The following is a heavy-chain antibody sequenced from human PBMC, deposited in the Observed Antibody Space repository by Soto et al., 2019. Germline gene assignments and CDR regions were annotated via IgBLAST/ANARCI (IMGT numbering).Heavy chain of an antibody. CDR3: ARVPREYYYDSSGYWAQYFQH. V-gene: IGHV6-1*01. J-gene: IGHJ1*01. Sequence: SQTLSLTCAISGDSVSSNSAAWNWIRQSPSRGLEWLGRTYYRSKWYNDYAVSVKSRININPDTSKNQFSLQLNSVTPEDTAVYYRARVPREYYYDSSGYWAQYFQHWGQGTMVTVSS. CDR1: GDSVSSNSAA. D-gene: IGHD3-22*01. CDR2: TYYRSKWYN.